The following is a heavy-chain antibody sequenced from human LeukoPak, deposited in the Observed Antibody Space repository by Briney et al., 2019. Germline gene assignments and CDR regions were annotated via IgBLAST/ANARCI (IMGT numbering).Heavy chain of an antibody. CDR2: IIPIFGTA. V-gene: IGHV1-69*05. J-gene: IGHJ6*03. CDR3: ARDGEYDSSGYYSYYYYYMDV. CDR1: GGTFSSYA. Sequence: SVKVSCKASGGTFSSYAISWVRQAPGQGLEWMGGIIPIFGTANYAQKFQGRVTITTDESTSTAYMELSSLRSEDTAVDYCARDGEYDSSGYYSYYYYYMDVWGKGTTVTVSS. D-gene: IGHD3-22*01.